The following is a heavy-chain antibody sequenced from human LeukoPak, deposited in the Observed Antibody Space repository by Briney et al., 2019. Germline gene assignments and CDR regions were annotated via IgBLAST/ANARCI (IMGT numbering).Heavy chain of an antibody. CDR2: ISPYNGNT. CDR1: GYTFTSYG. CDR3: AKGGNSGWYPDY. J-gene: IGHJ4*02. D-gene: IGHD6-19*01. V-gene: IGHV1-18*01. Sequence: ASVKVSCKASGYTFTSYGIIWVRQAPRQGLEWMGWISPYNGNTNCAQKFQGRVTMTTDTSTSTAYMELRSLRSDDTAVYYCAKGGNSGWYPDYWGQGTLVTVSS.